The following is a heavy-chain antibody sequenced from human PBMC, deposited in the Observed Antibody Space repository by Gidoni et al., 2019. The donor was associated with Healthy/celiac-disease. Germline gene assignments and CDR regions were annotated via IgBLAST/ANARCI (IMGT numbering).Heavy chain of an antibody. CDR2: IIPIFGTA. Sequence: QVQLVQSGAEVKKPGSSVKVSCKASGGTFSSYAISWVRPAPGQGLEWMGGIIPIFGTANYAQKFQGRVTITADESTSTVYMELSSLRSEDTAVYYCARFGGTYDILTGYDYYYYGMDVWGQGTTVTVSS. CDR1: GGTFSSYA. D-gene: IGHD3-9*01. V-gene: IGHV1-69*01. J-gene: IGHJ6*02. CDR3: ARFGGTYDILTGYDYYYYGMDV.